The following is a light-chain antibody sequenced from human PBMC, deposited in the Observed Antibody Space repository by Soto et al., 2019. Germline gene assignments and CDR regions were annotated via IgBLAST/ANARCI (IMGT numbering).Light chain of an antibody. CDR1: NSNIGRYS. V-gene: IGLV1-44*01. J-gene: IGLJ7*01. CDR3: SALYDNLNGSL. CDR2: SDD. Sequence: QSVLTQPPSLSGTPGQRVTISCSGSNSNIGRYSVTWYQHFPGTAPKILIYSDDERPSWVPARFSGSTSVTSASVAISGLQSEDEAEYYCSALYDNLNGSLFGGGTQLTVL.